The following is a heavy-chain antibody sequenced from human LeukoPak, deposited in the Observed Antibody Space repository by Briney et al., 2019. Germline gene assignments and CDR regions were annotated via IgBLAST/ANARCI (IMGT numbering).Heavy chain of an antibody. CDR2: ISNSGSTI. D-gene: IGHD1-7*01. J-gene: IGHJ4*02. CDR1: GFTFSDYE. V-gene: IGHV3-48*03. CDR3: ATGNYNKPFDY. Sequence: GGSLRLSCTASGFTFSDYEMNWVRQATGKGLEWVAYISNSGSTINYADSVKGRFTISRDNAKNTLYLQMNSLRAEDTAVYYCATGNYNKPFDYWGQGTLVTVSS.